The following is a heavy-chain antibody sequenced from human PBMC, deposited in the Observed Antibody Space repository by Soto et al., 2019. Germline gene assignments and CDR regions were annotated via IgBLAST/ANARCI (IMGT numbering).Heavy chain of an antibody. CDR3: AYRRGGGGY. D-gene: IGHD3-10*01. V-gene: IGHV3-53*01. J-gene: IGHJ4*02. Sequence: EVQLVESGGGLIQPGGSLRLSCAVSGFTVSNNYMSWVRQAPGKGLEGVSVIYSGGYTAYGDSVKGRFTISRDNSKNTVFLQANGRSRDDPALSVCAYRRGGGGYWGQGTLVTVSS. CDR1: GFTVSNNY. CDR2: IYSGGYT.